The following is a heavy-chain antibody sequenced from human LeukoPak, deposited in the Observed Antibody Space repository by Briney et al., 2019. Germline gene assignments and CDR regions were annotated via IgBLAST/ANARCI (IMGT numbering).Heavy chain of an antibody. Sequence: GGSLTLSCAASGLTLSNYWMNWVRQAPGKGLEWVAIISYDGSNKYYADSVKGRFTISRDNSKNTLYLQMNSLRPEDTAVYYCARDPSLRTTLDYWGQGTLVTVSS. CDR2: ISYDGSNK. J-gene: IGHJ4*02. CDR1: GLTLSNYW. D-gene: IGHD1-1*01. V-gene: IGHV3-30-3*01. CDR3: ARDPSLRTTLDY.